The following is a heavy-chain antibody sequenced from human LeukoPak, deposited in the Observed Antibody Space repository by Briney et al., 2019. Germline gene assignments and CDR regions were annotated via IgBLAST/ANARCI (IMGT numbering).Heavy chain of an antibody. CDR3: AKADKLTFIVVVVAAVDY. V-gene: IGHV3-23*01. CDR1: GFTFSSYA. J-gene: IGHJ4*02. Sequence: GGTLRLSCAASGFTFSSYAMSWVRQAPGKALERVSAISGSGGSTYYADSVKGRFTISRDNSKNTLYLQMNSLRAEDTAVYYCAKADKLTFIVVVVAAVDYWGQGTLVTVSS. CDR2: ISGSGGST. D-gene: IGHD2-15*01.